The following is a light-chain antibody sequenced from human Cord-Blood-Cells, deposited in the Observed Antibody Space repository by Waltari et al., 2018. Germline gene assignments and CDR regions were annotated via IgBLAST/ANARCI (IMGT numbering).Light chain of an antibody. J-gene: IGLJ2*01. Sequence: NFMLTQPHSVSESPGKTVTISCTRSSGSIASNYVQWYQQRPGSSPTTVIYEDNQRPSGCPDRFSGAIDSSSNSAALTISGLKTEDEADYYCQSYDSSRVFGGGTKLTVL. CDR1: SGSIASNY. V-gene: IGLV6-57*01. CDR2: EDN. CDR3: QSYDSSRV.